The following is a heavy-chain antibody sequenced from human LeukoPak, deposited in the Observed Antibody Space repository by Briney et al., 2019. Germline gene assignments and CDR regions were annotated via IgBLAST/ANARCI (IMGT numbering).Heavy chain of an antibody. J-gene: IGHJ6*02. Sequence: GASVKVSCKASGYIFTSYYVHWVRQAPGQGLEWMGIINPSGGSTSYAQKFQGRVTMTRDTSTSTVYMELSSLGSEDTAVYYCARDQTDCSSTSCYNLHYGMDVWGQGTTVTVSS. CDR1: GYIFTSYY. D-gene: IGHD2-2*02. CDR2: INPSGGST. V-gene: IGHV1-46*01. CDR3: ARDQTDCSSTSCYNLHYGMDV.